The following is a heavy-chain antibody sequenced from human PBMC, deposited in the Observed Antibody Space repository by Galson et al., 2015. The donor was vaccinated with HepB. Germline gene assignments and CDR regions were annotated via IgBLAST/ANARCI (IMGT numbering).Heavy chain of an antibody. CDR1: GFTVSSNY. CDR3: ARELGDYGGRNNWFDP. J-gene: IGHJ5*02. CDR2: IYSGGST. D-gene: IGHD4-17*01. Sequence: SLRLSCAASGFTVSSNYMSWVRQAPGKGLEWVSVIYSGGSTYYADSVKGRFTISRDNSKNTLYLQMNSLRAEDTAVYYCARELGDYGGRNNWFDPWGQGTLVTVSS. V-gene: IGHV3-66*02.